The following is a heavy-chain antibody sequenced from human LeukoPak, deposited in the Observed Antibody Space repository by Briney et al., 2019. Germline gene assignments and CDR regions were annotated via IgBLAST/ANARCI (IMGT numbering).Heavy chain of an antibody. Sequence: GRSLRLSCAASGFTFDDYAMHWVRQAPGKGLEWVSGISWNSRGMGYADSVKGRFTISRDNAKNTLYLQMNSLRAEDTAVYYCSRDLRGRDDYWGQGILVIVSS. CDR1: GFTFDDYA. J-gene: IGHJ4*02. CDR3: SRDLRGRDDY. V-gene: IGHV3-9*01. CDR2: ISWNSRGM. D-gene: IGHD5-24*01.